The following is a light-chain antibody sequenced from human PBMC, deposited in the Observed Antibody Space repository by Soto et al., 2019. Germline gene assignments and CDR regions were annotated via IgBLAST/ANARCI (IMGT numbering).Light chain of an antibody. CDR1: SSDVGAYNY. CDR3: SSYTSSNTPYVV. J-gene: IGLJ2*01. V-gene: IGLV2-14*01. Sequence: QSALTQPASVSGSPGQSITISCTGTSSDVGAYNYVSWYQQHPGKAPKLMIYGVSNRPSGVSNRVSGSKSGNTASLTISGLQAEDEADYYCSSYTSSNTPYVVFGGGTKLTVL. CDR2: GVS.